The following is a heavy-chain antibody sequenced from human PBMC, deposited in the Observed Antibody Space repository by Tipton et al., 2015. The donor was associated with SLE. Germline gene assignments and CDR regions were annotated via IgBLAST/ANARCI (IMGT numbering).Heavy chain of an antibody. V-gene: IGHV3-23*01. CDR2: ISGSGGSA. J-gene: IGHJ4*02. D-gene: IGHD2-2*01. CDR3: ATRPGTSLWYYFDY. Sequence: SLRLSCAASGFTFRNFAMCWVRQAPGKGLEWVGTISGSGGSAYYADSVKGRFTISRDNSKSTLYLQMNSLRAEDTALYYCATRPGTSLWYYFDYWGQGTLVTVSS. CDR1: GFTFRNFA.